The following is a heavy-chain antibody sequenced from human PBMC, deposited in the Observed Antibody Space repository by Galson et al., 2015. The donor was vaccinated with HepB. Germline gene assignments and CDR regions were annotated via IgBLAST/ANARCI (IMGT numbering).Heavy chain of an antibody. CDR3: ARDSGDWNQDY. V-gene: IGHV3-66*01. D-gene: IGHD1-1*01. Sequence: SLRLSCAGSGFTVSSNYMNWVRQAPGKGLEWVSVIYSGGSTHYADSVGGRFTISRDNSKNTLYLEMHSLRAEDTALYYCARDSGDWNQDYWGQGTLVTVSS. CDR1: GFTVSSNY. CDR2: IYSGGST. J-gene: IGHJ4*02.